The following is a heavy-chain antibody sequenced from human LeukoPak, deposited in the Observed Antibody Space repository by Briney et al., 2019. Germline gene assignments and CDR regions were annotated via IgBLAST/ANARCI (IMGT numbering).Heavy chain of an antibody. CDR2: ISGSGGST. Sequence: PGGSLRLSCAASGFTFSSYAMSWVRQAPGKGLEWVSAISGSGGSTYYADSVKGRFTISRDNSKNTLYLQMNSLRAEDTAVYYCASVAYCGGDCYSNYWGQGTLVTVSS. J-gene: IGHJ4*02. V-gene: IGHV3-23*01. CDR1: GFTFSSYA. CDR3: ASVAYCGGDCYSNY. D-gene: IGHD2-21*02.